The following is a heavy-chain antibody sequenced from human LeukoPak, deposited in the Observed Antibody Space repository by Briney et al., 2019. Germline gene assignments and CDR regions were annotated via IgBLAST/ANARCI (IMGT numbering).Heavy chain of an antibody. CDR1: GFTFDDYA. V-gene: IGHV3-9*01. CDR2: ISWNSGSI. Sequence: GGSLRLSCAASGFTFDDYAMHWVRQAPGKGLEWVSGISWNSGSIGYADSVKGRFTISRDNAKNSLYLQMNSLRAEDTALYYCAKEPYSGYDWDYYGMDVWGQGTTVTVSS. D-gene: IGHD5-12*01. J-gene: IGHJ6*02. CDR3: AKEPYSGYDWDYYGMDV.